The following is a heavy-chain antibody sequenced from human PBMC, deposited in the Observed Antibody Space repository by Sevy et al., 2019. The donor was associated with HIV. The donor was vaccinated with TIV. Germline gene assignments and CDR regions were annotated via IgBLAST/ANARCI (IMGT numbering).Heavy chain of an antibody. V-gene: IGHV3-64D*06. Sequence: GESLKISCSASGFTFSSYAMHWVRQAPGKGLEYVSAISSNGGSTYYADSVKGRFTISRDNSKNTLYLQMSSLRAEDTAVYYCVKGSDIVVVVAATHAEYFQHWGQGTLVTVSS. CDR3: VKGSDIVVVVAATHAEYFQH. D-gene: IGHD2-15*01. CDR2: ISSNGGST. CDR1: GFTFSSYA. J-gene: IGHJ1*01.